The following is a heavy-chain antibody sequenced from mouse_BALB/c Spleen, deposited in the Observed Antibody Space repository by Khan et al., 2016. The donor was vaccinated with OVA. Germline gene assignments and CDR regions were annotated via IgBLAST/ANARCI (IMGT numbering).Heavy chain of an antibody. D-gene: IGHD1-1*02. Sequence: QVQLKESGAELAKHGASGKMSGKASGDTFIKYWILWVKKRPGQGLEWIGYINPSMGDTENNQNFKDKATLTADKSSRTSYMQLSSLTSEDSAVYYCARRGLRWDFDYWGQGTTLTVSS. J-gene: IGHJ2*01. CDR3: ARRGLRWDFDY. CDR1: GDTFIKYW. CDR2: INPSMGDT. V-gene: IGHV1-7*01.